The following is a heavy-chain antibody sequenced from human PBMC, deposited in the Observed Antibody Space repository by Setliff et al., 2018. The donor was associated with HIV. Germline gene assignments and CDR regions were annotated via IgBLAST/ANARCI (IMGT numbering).Heavy chain of an antibody. D-gene: IGHD3-22*01. CDR1: GFTFSTYA. CDR2: INQDGSEK. V-gene: IGHV3-7*01. CDR3: ARAPNFYFDPSGYFLPTDFDY. Sequence: PGGSLRLSCAASGFTFSTYAMHWVRQAPGKGLEWVANINQDGSEKYYVDSVKGRFTISRDNAKSTLFLQMNSRSAEDTAVYYCARAPNFYFDPSGYFLPTDFDYWGQGTLVTVSS. J-gene: IGHJ4*02.